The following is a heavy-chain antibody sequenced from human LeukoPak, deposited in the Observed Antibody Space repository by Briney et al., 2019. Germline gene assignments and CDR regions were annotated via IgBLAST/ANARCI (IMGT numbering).Heavy chain of an antibody. Sequence: SETLSLTCTVSGGSISSYYWSWIRQPPGKGLEWIGYIYYSGSTNYNPSLKSRVTISVDTSKNQFSLKPSSVTAADTAVYYCARARDGPYYYYGMDVWGKGTTVTVSS. D-gene: IGHD5-24*01. CDR1: GGSISSYY. V-gene: IGHV4-59*01. CDR3: ARARDGPYYYYGMDV. CDR2: IYYSGST. J-gene: IGHJ6*04.